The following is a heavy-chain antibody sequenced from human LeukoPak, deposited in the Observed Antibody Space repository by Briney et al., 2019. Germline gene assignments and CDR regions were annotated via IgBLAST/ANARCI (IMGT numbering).Heavy chain of an antibody. CDR1: GGSISSGSYY. CDR2: IYTSGST. CDR3: AGETGYSSGWYVVFDY. D-gene: IGHD6-19*01. Sequence: SQTLSLTCTVSGGSISSGSYYWSWIRQPAGKGREWIGRIYTSGSTNYNPSLKSRVTISVDTSKNQFSLKLSSVTAADTAVCYCAGETGYSSGWYVVFDYWGQGTLVTVSS. V-gene: IGHV4-61*02. J-gene: IGHJ4*02.